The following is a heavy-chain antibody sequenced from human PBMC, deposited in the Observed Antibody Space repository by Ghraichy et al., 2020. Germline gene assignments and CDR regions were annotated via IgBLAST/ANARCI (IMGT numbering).Heavy chain of an antibody. CDR2: IYYSGST. CDR3: ARHWPVNIVATIGY. V-gene: IGHV4-39*01. D-gene: IGHD5-12*01. Sequence: SETLSLTCTVSGGSISSSSYYWGWIRQPPGKGLEWIGSIYYSGSTYYNPSLKSRVTISVDTSKNQFSLKLSSVTAADTAVYYCARHWPVNIVATIGYWGQGTLVTVSS. CDR1: GGSISSSSYY. J-gene: IGHJ4*02.